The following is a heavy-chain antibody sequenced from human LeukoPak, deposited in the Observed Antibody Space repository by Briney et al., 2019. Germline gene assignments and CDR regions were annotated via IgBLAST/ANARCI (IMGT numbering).Heavy chain of an antibody. CDR3: ATPGIDSSGYYIFDY. Sequence: GGSLRLSCAASEITVSRYSMNWVRQAPGKGLEWVAVISYDGSNKYYADSAKGRVTISRDNAKNSLYLQMNSLRAEDTAVYYCATPGIDSSGYYIFDYWGQGTLVTVSS. CDR1: EITVSRYS. CDR2: ISYDGSNK. D-gene: IGHD3-22*01. J-gene: IGHJ4*02. V-gene: IGHV3-30-3*01.